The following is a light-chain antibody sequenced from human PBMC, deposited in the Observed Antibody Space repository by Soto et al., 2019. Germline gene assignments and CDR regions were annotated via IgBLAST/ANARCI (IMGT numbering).Light chain of an antibody. Sequence: DIQMTQSPSTLSASVGDRVTITCRASQSISSWLAWYQQKPGKAPKVLIFDASSLESGVPSRFSGSGSATEFTLTISSLQPDDFATYYCQQYNNYAWTFGQGTKVDIK. CDR3: QQYNNYAWT. J-gene: IGKJ1*01. V-gene: IGKV1-5*01. CDR2: DAS. CDR1: QSISSW.